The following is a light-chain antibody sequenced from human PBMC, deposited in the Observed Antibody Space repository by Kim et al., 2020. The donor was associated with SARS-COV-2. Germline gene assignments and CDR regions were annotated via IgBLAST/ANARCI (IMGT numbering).Light chain of an antibody. J-gene: IGLJ2*01. Sequence: PGGTVTLPPGPGTGAVTSGHHPYGFQQKPGQAPRTRIYDTSNKHSWTPARLSGSLLGGKAALTLSGALPEDEAEYYCLLYYKGYRIFGGGTQLTVL. V-gene: IGLV7-46*01. CDR1: TGAVTSGHH. CDR3: LLYYKGYRI. CDR2: DTS.